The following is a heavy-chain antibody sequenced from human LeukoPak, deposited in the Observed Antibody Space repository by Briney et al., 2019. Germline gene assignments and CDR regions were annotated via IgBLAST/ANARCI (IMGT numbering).Heavy chain of an antibody. V-gene: IGHV3-30*02. D-gene: IGHD6-19*01. J-gene: IGHJ4*02. Sequence: GGTLRLSCGASGFDFSNTGMHWVRQAPGKGLEWVAFIRFDAANQYYADSVKGRFTISRDNSKKTLYLQMDSVTYEDTAIYHCAKDISVSDSYFDYWGQGTLVTVSS. CDR1: GFDFSNTG. CDR2: IRFDAANQ. CDR3: AKDISVSDSYFDY.